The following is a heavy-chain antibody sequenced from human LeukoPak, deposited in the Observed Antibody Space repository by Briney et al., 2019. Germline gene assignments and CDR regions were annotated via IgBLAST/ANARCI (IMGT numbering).Heavy chain of an antibody. CDR3: ARGNDSSVWIIAFDI. CDR2: IYYSGST. J-gene: IGHJ3*02. D-gene: IGHD3-22*01. CDR1: GGSISSGGYS. Sequence: PSETLSLTCTVSGGSISSGGYSWSWIRQRPGKGLEWIGYIYYSGSTYYNPSLKSRVTISVDTSKNQFSLKLSSVTAADTAVYYCARGNDSSVWIIAFDIWGQGTMVTVSS. V-gene: IGHV4-31*03.